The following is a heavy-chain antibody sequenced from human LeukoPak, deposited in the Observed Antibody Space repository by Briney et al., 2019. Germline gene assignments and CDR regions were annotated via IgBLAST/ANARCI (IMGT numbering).Heavy chain of an antibody. J-gene: IGHJ4*02. CDR3: VRQGALLRSIAY. D-gene: IGHD3-3*01. CDR2: IYYSGST. V-gene: IGHV4-59*08. CDR1: GGSISSYY. Sequence: SETLSLTCTVSGGSISSYYWSWIRQPPGKGLEWIGYIYYSGSTNYNPSLKSRVTISVDTSKNQFYLRLTSVTAADTALYFCVRQGALLRSIAYWGRESWSPSP.